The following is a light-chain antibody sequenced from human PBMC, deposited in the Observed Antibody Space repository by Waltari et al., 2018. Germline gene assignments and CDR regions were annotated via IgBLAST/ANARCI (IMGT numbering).Light chain of an antibody. CDR3: ATWDDNLTGVV. Sequence: QSVLTQPPSASGTPGQRVTISCSGSSSNIGNNPINWYHQLPGTAPKLLIYSNKRRPSGVPDRFSGSKSDTSASLTISGLQSEDEADYYCATWDDNLTGVVFGGGTKLTV. V-gene: IGLV1-44*01. CDR1: SSNIGNNP. CDR2: SNK. J-gene: IGLJ2*01.